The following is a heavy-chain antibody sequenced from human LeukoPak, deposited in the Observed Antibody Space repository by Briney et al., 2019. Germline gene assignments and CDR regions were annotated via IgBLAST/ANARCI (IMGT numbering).Heavy chain of an antibody. CDR2: INPNSGGT. CDR1: GYTFTGYY. Sequence: ASVKVSCKPSGYTFTGYYMHWLRQAPGPGLEGMGWINPNSGGTNYAQKFQGRVTMSRDPSISTAYMELSRLRSDQTAVYYCAREATTSAFDIWGQGKMVTVSS. V-gene: IGHV1-2*02. CDR3: AREATTSAFDI. J-gene: IGHJ3*02. D-gene: IGHD1-26*01.